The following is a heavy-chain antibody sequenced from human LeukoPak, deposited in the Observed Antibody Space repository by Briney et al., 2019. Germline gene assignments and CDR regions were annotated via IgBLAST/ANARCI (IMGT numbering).Heavy chain of an antibody. CDR2: FDPEDGET. J-gene: IGHJ4*02. CDR1: GYTLTELS. V-gene: IGHV1-24*01. D-gene: IGHD3-22*01. Sequence: ASVKVSCKVSGYTLTELSMHWVRQAPGKGLEWMGGFDPEDGETIYAQKFQGRVTITADKSTSTAYMELSSLRSEDTAVYYCARTRSGYYFSSFDYWGQGTLVTVSS. CDR3: ARTRSGYYFSSFDY.